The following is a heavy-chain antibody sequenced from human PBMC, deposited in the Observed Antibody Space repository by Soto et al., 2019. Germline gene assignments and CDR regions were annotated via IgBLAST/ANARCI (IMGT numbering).Heavy chain of an antibody. V-gene: IGHV3-43*02. Sequence: LSLTCAASGFTFDDYAMHWVRQAPGKGLEWVSLISGDGGSTYYADSVKGRFTISRDNSKNSLYLQMNSLRTEDTALYYCAKDIRDYYGSGSYYPLYYYYGMDVWGQGTTVTVSS. D-gene: IGHD3-10*01. CDR2: ISGDGGST. CDR1: GFTFDDYA. J-gene: IGHJ6*02. CDR3: AKDIRDYYGSGSYYPLYYYYGMDV.